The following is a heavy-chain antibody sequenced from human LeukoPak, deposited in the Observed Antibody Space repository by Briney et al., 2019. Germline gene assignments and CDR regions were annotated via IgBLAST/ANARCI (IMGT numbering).Heavy chain of an antibody. V-gene: IGHV4-39*01. CDR1: GGSISGSSYY. Sequence: NPSETLSLTCTVSGGSISGSSYYWGWIRQPPGKGLEWIGSIYYSGNTYYNPSLKSRVTISVDTSKNQFSLKFSSLTAADTALYYCARGYYDVLTGHPKNFDYWVQGTLVTVSS. J-gene: IGHJ4*02. CDR2: IYYSGNT. D-gene: IGHD3-9*01. CDR3: ARGYYDVLTGHPKNFDY.